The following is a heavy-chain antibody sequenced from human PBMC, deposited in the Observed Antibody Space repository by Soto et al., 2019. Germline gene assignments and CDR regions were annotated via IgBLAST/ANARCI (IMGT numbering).Heavy chain of an antibody. J-gene: IGHJ4*02. CDR1: GCSINSGAYY. Sequence: PSETLSLTCTVSGCSINSGAYYWSWIRQHPGKGLEWIGYIYYSGSTYYNPSLKSRVTISVDTSKNQFSLKLSSVTAADTAVYYCARDLIDGYFDCWGQGTLVTVSS. CDR3: ARDLIDGYFDC. CDR2: IYYSGST. V-gene: IGHV4-31*03.